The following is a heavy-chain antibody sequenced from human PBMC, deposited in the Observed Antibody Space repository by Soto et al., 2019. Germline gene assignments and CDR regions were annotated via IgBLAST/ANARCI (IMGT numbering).Heavy chain of an antibody. CDR1: GGSISSGDYY. CDR2: IYYSGST. Sequence: PSETLSLTCTVSGGSISSGDYYWCWIRQPPGKGLEWIGYIYYSGSTYYNPSLKSRVTISVDTSKNQFSLKLSSVTAADTAVYYCARESYGDYAFDYWGQGTLVTVSS. CDR3: ARESYGDYAFDY. V-gene: IGHV4-30-4*01. J-gene: IGHJ4*02. D-gene: IGHD4-17*01.